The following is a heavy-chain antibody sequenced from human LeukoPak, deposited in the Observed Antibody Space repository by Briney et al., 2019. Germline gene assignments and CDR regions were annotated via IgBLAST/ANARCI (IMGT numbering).Heavy chain of an antibody. CDR3: ARCIAVAGSPVYYFDY. D-gene: IGHD6-19*01. J-gene: IGHJ4*02. Sequence: ASVKVSCKASAYTLSGYYMHWVRQAPGQGLEWMGWINPKSGVTNYAQKFQGGVTMTWDTSINTTFMELSRLRSDDTAVYYCARCIAVAGSPVYYFDYWGQGTLVTVSS. CDR2: INPKSGVT. V-gene: IGHV1-2*02. CDR1: AYTLSGYY.